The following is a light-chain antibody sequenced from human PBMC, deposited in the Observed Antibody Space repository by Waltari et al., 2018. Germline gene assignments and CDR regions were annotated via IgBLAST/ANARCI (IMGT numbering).Light chain of an antibody. CDR1: QSVINSPNNKNY. Sequence: DIVMTQSPDSLAVSLGERATINCKSSQSVINSPNNKNYLAWYQQKAGQPPKLLIYSASTRESGVPDRFSGSGSGTDFTLKISRVEAEDVGLYYCMQSIQFPLTFGGGTKVEIK. CDR3: MQSIQFPLT. CDR2: SAS. V-gene: IGKV4-1*01. J-gene: IGKJ4*01.